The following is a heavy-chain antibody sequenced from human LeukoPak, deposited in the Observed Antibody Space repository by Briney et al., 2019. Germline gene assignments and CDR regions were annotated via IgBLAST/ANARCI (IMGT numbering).Heavy chain of an antibody. CDR1: GGSISSTSYY. V-gene: IGHV4-39*07. D-gene: IGHD6-19*01. CDR2: IYYSGST. J-gene: IGHJ3*02. CDR3: ARDPGVLSSGWLAGAFDI. Sequence: PSETLSLTCTVSGGSISSTSYYWGWIRQPPGKGLEWIGSIYYSGSTYYNPSLKSRVTISVDTSKNQFSLKLSSVTAADTAVYYCARDPGVLSSGWLAGAFDIWGQGTMVTVSS.